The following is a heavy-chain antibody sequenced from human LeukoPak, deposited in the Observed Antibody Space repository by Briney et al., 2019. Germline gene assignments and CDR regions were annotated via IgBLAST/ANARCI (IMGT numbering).Heavy chain of an antibody. V-gene: IGHV4-59*08. J-gene: IGHJ6*02. Sequence: SETLSLTCTVSGGSISTYYWSWIRKSPGKGLEWIGYIYYSGSTTYNPSLKSRVTISVDTSKNQFSLKLSSVTAADTAVYYCARHGTSSYYYYAMDVWGQGTTVTVSS. CDR3: ARHGTSSYYYYAMDV. CDR1: GGSISTYY. CDR2: IYYSGST. D-gene: IGHD1-26*01.